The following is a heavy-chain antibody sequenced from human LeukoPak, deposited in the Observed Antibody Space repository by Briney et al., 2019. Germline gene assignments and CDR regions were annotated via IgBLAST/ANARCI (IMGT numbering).Heavy chain of an antibody. CDR3: ARGKLLWFGELSYDAFDI. Sequence: ASVKVSCKASGYTFTGYYMHWVRQAPGQGLEWMGWINPNTGGTNYAQKFRGWVTMTRDTSISTAYMELSRLRSDDTAVYYCARGKLLWFGELSYDAFDIWGQGTMVTVSS. CDR1: GYTFTGYY. V-gene: IGHV1-2*04. D-gene: IGHD3-10*01. J-gene: IGHJ3*02. CDR2: INPNTGGT.